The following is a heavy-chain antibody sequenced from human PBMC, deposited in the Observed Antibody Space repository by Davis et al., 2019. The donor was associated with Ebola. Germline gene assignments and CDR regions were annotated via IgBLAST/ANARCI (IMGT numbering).Heavy chain of an antibody. CDR2: ISYDGSNK. CDR3: AKDYSSSWYPTYYYYGMDV. V-gene: IGHV3-30*18. D-gene: IGHD6-13*01. J-gene: IGHJ6*02. CDR1: GFTFSSYG. Sequence: GGSLRLSCAASGFTFSSYGMHWVRQAPGKGLEWVAVISYDGSNKYYADSVKGRFTISRDNSKNTLYLQMNSLRAEDTAVYYCAKDYSSSWYPTYYYYGMDVWGQGTTVTVSS.